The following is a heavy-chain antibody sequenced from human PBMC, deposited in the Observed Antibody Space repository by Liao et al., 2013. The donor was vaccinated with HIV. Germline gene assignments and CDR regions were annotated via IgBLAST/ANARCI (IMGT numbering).Heavy chain of an antibody. CDR2: LHPSGDT. CDR3: AAIYDDFGDYEGAAEYFQH. D-gene: IGHD4-17*01. CDR1: GDSITNYH. Sequence: QVQVQESGPGLVKPSETLSLTCTVSGDSITNYHLSWIRQSAGKGLEWIGRLHPSGDTNYNPSLKSRVTMSADTSRNQISLRLHSVTAADTAVYHCAAIYDDFGDYEGAAEYFQHWGQGTLVTVSS. J-gene: IGHJ1*01. V-gene: IGHV4-4*07.